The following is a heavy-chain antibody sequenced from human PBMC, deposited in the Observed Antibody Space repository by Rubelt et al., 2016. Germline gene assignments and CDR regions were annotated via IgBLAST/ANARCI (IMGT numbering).Heavy chain of an antibody. CDR3: ARDPDSILGVAYVI. J-gene: IGHJ3*02. V-gene: IGHV3-30*04. CDR2: TSYDGINK. Sequence: GSLRLSCAASGFTFSSYAMHWVRQAPGQGLEGVTCTSYDGINKYYADSVKGRFTISRDNSKSTLYLQMNSLGAEDTAVYYCARDPDSILGVAYVIWGQGTMVTVSS. CDR1: GFTFSSYA. D-gene: IGHD3-22*01.